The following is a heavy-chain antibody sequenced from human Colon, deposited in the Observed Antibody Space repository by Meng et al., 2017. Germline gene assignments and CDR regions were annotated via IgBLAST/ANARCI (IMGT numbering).Heavy chain of an antibody. V-gene: IGHV1-2*06. D-gene: IGHD2-21*02. CDR1: GYTLTGHY. CDR3: AKIHLGDSGLDY. J-gene: IGHJ4*02. Sequence: VQLVHVGAEVKKPGASGNVSGMASGYTLTGHYMHWVRQAPGQGLEWMGRINPDRGDTNYAQKFQGRVTLTRDTSINTAYMELTGLRSDDTAVYYCAKIHLGDSGLDYWGQGTLVTVSS. CDR2: INPDRGDT.